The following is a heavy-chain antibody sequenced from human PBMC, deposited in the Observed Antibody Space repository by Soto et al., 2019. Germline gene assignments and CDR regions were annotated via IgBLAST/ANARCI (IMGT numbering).Heavy chain of an antibody. CDR1: GFTFSSYS. CDR2: ISSSSTYI. J-gene: IGHJ4*02. CDR3: ARAFGRDQDVNFDY. D-gene: IGHD3-10*01. V-gene: IGHV3-21*01. Sequence: EVQLVESGGGLVKPGGSLRLSCAASGFTFSSYSMNWVRQAPGKGLEWVSSISSSSTYIYYADSVKGRFTISRDNAKNSLYLQVNSLRAEDTAVYYCARAFGRDQDVNFDYWGQGTLVTVSS.